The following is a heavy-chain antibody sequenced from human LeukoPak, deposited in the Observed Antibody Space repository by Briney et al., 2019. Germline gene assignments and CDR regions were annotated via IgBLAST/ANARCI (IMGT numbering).Heavy chain of an antibody. D-gene: IGHD2-2*01. V-gene: IGHV3-23*01. CDR3: AKPPSPIGYCSSTSCSLFDY. Sequence: PGASLRLSCAASGFTFSSYAMSWVRQAPGKGLEWVSAISGSGGSTYYADSVKGRYTISRDNSKNTLYLQMNSLRAEDTAVYYCAKPPSPIGYCSSTSCSLFDYWGQGTLVTVSS. CDR1: GFTFSSYA. J-gene: IGHJ4*02. CDR2: ISGSGGST.